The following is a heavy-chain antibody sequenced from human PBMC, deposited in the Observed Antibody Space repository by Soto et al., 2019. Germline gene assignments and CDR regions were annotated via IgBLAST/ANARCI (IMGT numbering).Heavy chain of an antibody. Sequence: QVQLVQSGAEVKKPGASVKVSCKASGYTFTTYEINWVRQDPGQGLEWMGWMSPSSGNTGYVDQFRGRVTMTSNTSMTTAYLELSSLRSEDTAVYYCARVGGQLFGDHGMDVWGQGTTVTVSS. CDR2: MSPSSGNT. D-gene: IGHD3-10*01. CDR1: GYTFTTYE. J-gene: IGHJ6*02. V-gene: IGHV1-8*01. CDR3: ARVGGQLFGDHGMDV.